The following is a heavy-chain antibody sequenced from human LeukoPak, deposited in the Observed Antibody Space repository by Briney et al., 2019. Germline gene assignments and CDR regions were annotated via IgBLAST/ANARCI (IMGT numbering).Heavy chain of an antibody. CDR2: ISYDGSNK. Sequence: PGGSLRLSCAASGFTFSSYGMHWVRQAPGKGLEWVAVISYDGSNKYYADSVKGRFTISRDNSKNTLYLQMNSLRAEDTAVYYCAKTAVAGNGGYDYWGQGILVTVSS. CDR3: AKTAVAGNGGYDY. V-gene: IGHV3-30*18. J-gene: IGHJ4*02. D-gene: IGHD6-19*01. CDR1: GFTFSSYG.